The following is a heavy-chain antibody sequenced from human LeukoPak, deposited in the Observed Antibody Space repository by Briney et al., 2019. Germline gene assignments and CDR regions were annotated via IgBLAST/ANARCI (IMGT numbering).Heavy chain of an antibody. CDR1: GYTFTSYY. J-gene: IGHJ4*02. CDR2: INPSGGST. V-gene: IGHV1-46*01. D-gene: IGHD3-22*01. CDR3: ARDLYYYDSSGYYQVFDY. Sequence: ASVKVSCKAPGYTFTSYYMHWVRQAPGQGLEWMGIINPSGGSTSYAQKFQGRVTMTRDMSTSTVYMELSSLRSEDTAVYYCARDLYYYDSSGYYQVFDYWGQGTLVTVSS.